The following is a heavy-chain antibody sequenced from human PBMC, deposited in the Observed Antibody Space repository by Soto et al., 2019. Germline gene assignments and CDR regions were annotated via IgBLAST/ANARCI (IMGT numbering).Heavy chain of an antibody. CDR1: GFTFSIYG. Sequence: GGSLRLSCAASGFTFSIYGMHWVRQAPGKGLEWVAVISYDGSNKYYADSVKGRFTISRDNSKNTLYLQMNSLRAEDTAVYYCAKTIGELDYFDYWGQGTLVTVSS. D-gene: IGHD1-26*01. CDR3: AKTIGELDYFDY. J-gene: IGHJ4*02. V-gene: IGHV3-30*18. CDR2: ISYDGSNK.